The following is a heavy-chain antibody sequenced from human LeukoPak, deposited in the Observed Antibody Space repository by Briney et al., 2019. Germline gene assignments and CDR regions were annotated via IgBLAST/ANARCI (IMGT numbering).Heavy chain of an antibody. CDR3: AAATAVVVVAATLTGSWFDP. V-gene: IGHV1-69*13. J-gene: IGHJ5*02. D-gene: IGHD2-15*01. CDR2: IIPIFGTA. CDR1: GGTFSSYA. Sequence: ASVKVSCKASGGTFSSYAISWVRQAPGQGLEWMGGIIPIFGTANYAQKFQGRVTITADESTSTAYMELSSLRSEDTAVYYCAAATAVVVVAATLTGSWFDPWGQGTLVTVSS.